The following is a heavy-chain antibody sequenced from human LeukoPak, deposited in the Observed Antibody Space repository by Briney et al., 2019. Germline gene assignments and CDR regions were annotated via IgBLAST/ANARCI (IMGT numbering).Heavy chain of an antibody. CDR1: GGSISSSSYY. D-gene: IGHD2-21*01. V-gene: IGHV4-39*07. J-gene: IGHJ4*02. CDR3: ARDIRY. Sequence: PSETLSLTCTVSGGSISSSSYYWGWIRQPPGKGLEWIGRIYTSGSTNYNPSLKSRVTMSVDTSKNQFSLKLSSVTAADTAVYYCARDIRYWGQGTLVTVSS. CDR2: IYTSGST.